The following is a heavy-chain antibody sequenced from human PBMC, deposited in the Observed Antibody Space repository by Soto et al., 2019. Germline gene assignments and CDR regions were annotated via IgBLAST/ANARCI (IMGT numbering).Heavy chain of an antibody. V-gene: IGHV4-59*12. CDR1: GGSISSYY. CDR3: AGAYGVNCFDF. CDR2: IYYSGST. Sequence: SETLSLTCTVSGGSISSYYWSWIRQPPGKGLEWIGYIYYSGSTNYNPSLKSRVTISVDTSKNQFSLKLSSVTAADTAVYYCAGAYGVNCFDFWGQETLDTVSS. D-gene: IGHD4-17*01. J-gene: IGHJ4*02.